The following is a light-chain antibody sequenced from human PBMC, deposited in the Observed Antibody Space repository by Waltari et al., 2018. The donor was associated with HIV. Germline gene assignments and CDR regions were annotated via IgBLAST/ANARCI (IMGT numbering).Light chain of an antibody. J-gene: IGLJ1*01. CDR3: VAWDDSLSGYV. V-gene: IGLV1-47*01. CDR1: SSNVGSKP. Sequence: QSVLPQPPSASGTLGQRVTISCPGSSSNVGSKPVHWFQQVPGTAPKLLIYRDYQRRSGIPDRFSGSKSGASASLTISGLRSEDEADYYCVAWDDSLSGYVFGTGTKVSVL. CDR2: RDY.